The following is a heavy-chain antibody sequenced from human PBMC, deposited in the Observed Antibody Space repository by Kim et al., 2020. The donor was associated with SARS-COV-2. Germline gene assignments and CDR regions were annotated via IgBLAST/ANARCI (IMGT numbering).Heavy chain of an antibody. CDR2: ISSSSSYI. CDR3: ASPSKGSGSFGAFDI. Sequence: GGSLRLSCAASGFTFSSYSMNWVRQAPGKGLEWVSSISSSSSYIYYADSVKGRFTISRDNAKNSLYLQMNSLRAEDTAVYYCASPSKGSGSFGAFDIWGQGTMVTVSS. J-gene: IGHJ3*02. D-gene: IGHD6-19*01. V-gene: IGHV3-21*01. CDR1: GFTFSSYS.